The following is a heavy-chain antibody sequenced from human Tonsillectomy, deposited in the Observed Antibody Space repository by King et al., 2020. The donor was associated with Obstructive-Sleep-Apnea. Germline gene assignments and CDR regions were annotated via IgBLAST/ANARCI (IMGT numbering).Heavy chain of an antibody. CDR2: ISSSSSYI. Sequence: VQLVESGGGLVKPGGSLRLSCAASGLTFSSYSMNWVRKAPGKGLYGVSSISSSSSYIYYADSVKGRLTISRDNAKNSLYLQTNSLRAADTAVYYCARDRVVVVVAVGMDVWGQGTTVTVSS. CDR3: ARDRVVVVVAVGMDV. CDR1: GLTFSSYS. V-gene: IGHV3-21*01. D-gene: IGHD2-15*01. J-gene: IGHJ6*02.